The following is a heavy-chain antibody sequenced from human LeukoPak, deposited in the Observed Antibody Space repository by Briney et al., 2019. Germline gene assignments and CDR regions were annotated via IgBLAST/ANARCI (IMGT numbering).Heavy chain of an antibody. CDR2: IHYSGST. CDR1: GGSVSSAGYY. V-gene: IGHV4-61*08. J-gene: IGHJ3*02. CDR3: ARGSTLYYDILTGYYTPGPFDI. Sequence: SETLSLTCTVSGGSVSSAGYYWSWIRQPPGKGLEFIGYIHYSGSTNYNPSLKSRVTISVDTSKNQFSLKLSSVTAADTAVYYCARGSTLYYDILTGYYTPGPFDIWGQGTMFTVSS. D-gene: IGHD3-9*01.